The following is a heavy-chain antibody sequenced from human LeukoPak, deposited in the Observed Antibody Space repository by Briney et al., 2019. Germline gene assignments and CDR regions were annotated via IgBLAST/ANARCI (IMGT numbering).Heavy chain of an antibody. J-gene: IGHJ4*02. CDR1: GYTFTGYY. V-gene: IGHV1-2*02. CDR2: INPNSGGT. D-gene: IGHD3-3*01. CDR3: ASSSFGVVIIPTTHFDY. Sequence: ASVKVSYKASGYTFTGYYMHWVRQAPGQGLEWMGWINPNSGGTNYAQKFQGRVTITRDTSISTAYMELSRLRSDDTAVYYCASSSFGVVIIPTTHFDYWGQGTLVTVSS.